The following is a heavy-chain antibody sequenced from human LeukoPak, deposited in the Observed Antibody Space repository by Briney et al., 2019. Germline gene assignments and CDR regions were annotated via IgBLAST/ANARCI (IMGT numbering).Heavy chain of an antibody. J-gene: IGHJ4*02. CDR1: GFTFSSYA. Sequence: QSGGSLRLSCAASGFTFSSYAMNWVRQAPGKGLEWVSAVRGSDAGTSYADSVKGRFTISRDNSKNTLYLQMNSLRAEDTAVYYCAKNRGGGYYSGSDYWGQGTLVTVSS. CDR3: AKNRGGGYYSGSDY. D-gene: IGHD1-26*01. CDR2: VRGSDAGT. V-gene: IGHV3-23*01.